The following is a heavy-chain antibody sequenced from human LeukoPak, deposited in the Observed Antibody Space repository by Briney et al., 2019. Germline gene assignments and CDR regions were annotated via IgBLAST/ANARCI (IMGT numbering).Heavy chain of an antibody. Sequence: SVKVSCKASGGTFSSYAISWVRQAPGQGLEWMGGIIPIFGTANYAQKFQGRVTITTDESTSTAYMELSSLRSEDTAVYYCARTSSVSVLSQEYYFDYWGQGTLVTVSS. CDR1: GGTFSSYA. V-gene: IGHV1-69*05. CDR3: ARTSSVSVLSQEYYFDY. D-gene: IGHD6-6*01. J-gene: IGHJ4*02. CDR2: IIPIFGTA.